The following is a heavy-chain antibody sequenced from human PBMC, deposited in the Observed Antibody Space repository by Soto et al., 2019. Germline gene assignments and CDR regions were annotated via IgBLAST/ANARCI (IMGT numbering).Heavy chain of an antibody. Sequence: GSSVKVSCKASGYTFTNYDINWVRQATGQGLEWMGWMNPNSGNTGYAQKFQGRVTMTRDTSITTAYMELSSLTSDDTAGYYCFRGRSSNLDPWGKGTKVTVPS. V-gene: IGHV1-8*01. D-gene: IGHD3-10*01. J-gene: IGHJ5*02. CDR1: GYTFTNYD. CDR2: MNPNSGNT. CDR3: FRGRSSNLDP.